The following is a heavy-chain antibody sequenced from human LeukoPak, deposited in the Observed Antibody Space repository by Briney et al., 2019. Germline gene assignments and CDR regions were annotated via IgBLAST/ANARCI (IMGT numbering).Heavy chain of an antibody. J-gene: IGHJ4*02. V-gene: IGHV3-74*01. CDR2: INSDGSGT. CDR3: ARAFDY. Sequence: GGSLRLSCAASGFTFSDFWMHWVRQAPGKGLVWVSRINSDGSGTSYADSVKGRFTISRDNAKNTLYLQMNSLRAEDTSVYYCARAFDYWGQGALVTVSS. CDR1: GFTFSDFW.